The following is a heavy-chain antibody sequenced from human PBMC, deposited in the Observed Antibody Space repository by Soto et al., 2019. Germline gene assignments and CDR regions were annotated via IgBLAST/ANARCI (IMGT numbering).Heavy chain of an antibody. Sequence: ASVKVSCKASGGTFSSYAISWVRQAPGQGLEWMGGIIPIFGTANYAQKFQGRVTITADESTSTAYMELSSLRSEDTAVYYCARGAPLIHYYDSSGYSRPLDYWGQGTLVTVSS. CDR1: GGTFSSYA. D-gene: IGHD3-22*01. CDR2: IIPIFGTA. V-gene: IGHV1-69*13. CDR3: ARGAPLIHYYDSSGYSRPLDY. J-gene: IGHJ4*02.